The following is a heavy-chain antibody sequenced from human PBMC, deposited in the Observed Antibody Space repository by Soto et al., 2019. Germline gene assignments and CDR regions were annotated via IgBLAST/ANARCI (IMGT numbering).Heavy chain of an antibody. V-gene: IGHV1-3*01. D-gene: IGHD5-18*01. CDR1: VYTINDSG. CDR2: INAGNGHA. Sequence: TSVKVSCKSSVYTINDSGFHCVRQDTRQRLEWMGWINAGNGHAKYSQNFKGRFTISRDNSKNTLYLQMSSLRAEDTAVYYCVLADTAMVDNYYHSGMDVLVQGTTVTVSS. CDR3: VLADTAMVDNYYHSGMDV. J-gene: IGHJ6*02.